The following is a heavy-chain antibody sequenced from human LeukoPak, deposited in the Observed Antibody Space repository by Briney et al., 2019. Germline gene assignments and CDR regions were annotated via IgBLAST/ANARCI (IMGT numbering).Heavy chain of an antibody. V-gene: IGHV1-2*02. Sequence: ASVKVSCKASGYTFTDYYMHWVRQAPGQGLEWMGWINPNSGGTNYAQKFQGRVTMTRDTSISTAYMELSRLRSDDTAVYYCARLGIGYAMNAAGVDYWGQGTLVTVSS. CDR2: INPNSGGT. J-gene: IGHJ4*02. CDR3: ARLGIGYAMNAAGVDY. D-gene: IGHD2-8*01. CDR1: GYTFTDYY.